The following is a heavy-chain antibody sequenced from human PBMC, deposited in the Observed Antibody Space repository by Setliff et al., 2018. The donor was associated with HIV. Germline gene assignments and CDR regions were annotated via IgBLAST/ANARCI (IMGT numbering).Heavy chain of an antibody. V-gene: IGHV3-13*01. D-gene: IGHD3-10*01. J-gene: IGHJ4*02. CDR2: IATAGDT. CDR1: GFTFSNYD. CDR3: ARGRVRGVLDY. Sequence: PGESLKISCAASGFTFSNYDMHWVRQVTGKGLEWVSGIATAGDTYYPDSVKGRFTIARENGKNSVYLQMNSLRDGDTAVYYCARGRVRGVLDYWGQGTLVTVSS.